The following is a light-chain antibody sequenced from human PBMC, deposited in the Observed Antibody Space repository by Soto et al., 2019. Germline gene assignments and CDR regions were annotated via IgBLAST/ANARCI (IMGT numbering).Light chain of an antibody. CDR3: QTWGTGIRV. CDR2: LNSDGSH. J-gene: IGLJ2*01. V-gene: IGLV4-69*01. CDR1: SGHSSYA. Sequence: QSVLTQSPSASASLGASVKLTCTLSSGHSSYAIAWHQQQTEKGPRYLMKLNSDGSHSKGDGSPDRFSGSSSGAERYLTISSLQSEDEADYYCQTWGTGIRVFGGGTKVTVL.